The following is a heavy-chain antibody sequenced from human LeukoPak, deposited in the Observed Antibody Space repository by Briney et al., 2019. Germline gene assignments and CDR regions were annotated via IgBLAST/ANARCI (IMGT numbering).Heavy chain of an antibody. CDR1: GYSFTAYW. CDR2: IYPGHCNT. Sequence: GEALKISCKGSGYSFTAYWIGGVRQLPGKGREWMGIIYPGHCNTIYRPSFQRQVALSFDQYISTASLQWSNLKASDTGIYYCARPIQTGDRMRLYFVLSGRGALVSLSS. V-gene: IGHV5-51*01. CDR3: ARPIQTGDRMRLYFVL. D-gene: IGHD7-27*01. J-gene: IGHJ2*01.